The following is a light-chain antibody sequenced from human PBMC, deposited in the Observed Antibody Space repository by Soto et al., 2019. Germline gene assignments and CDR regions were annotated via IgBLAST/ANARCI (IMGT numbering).Light chain of an antibody. CDR2: AAF. J-gene: IGKJ1*01. V-gene: IGKV1-39*01. Sequence: DIQMTQSPSSLSASIGDRVTISCRASQDLGAYVNWYQHKQGKAPRVLMYAAFNLKSGVPPRFSGSGVGRDFTLTISDLQTEDFATYYCQHSYSTRTLGQGTKVERK. CDR1: QDLGAY. CDR3: QHSYSTRT.